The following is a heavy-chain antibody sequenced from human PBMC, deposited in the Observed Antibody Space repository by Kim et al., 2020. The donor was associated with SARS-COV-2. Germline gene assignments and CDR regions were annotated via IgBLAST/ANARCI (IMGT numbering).Heavy chain of an antibody. CDR2: IYYSGST. D-gene: IGHD4-17*01. Sequence: SETLSLTCTVSGGSISSYYWSWIRQPPGKGLEWIGYIYYSGSTNYNPSLKSRVTISVDTSKNQFSLKLSSVTAADTAVYYCARDLGDYGDYCFDPWGQGTLVTVSS. J-gene: IGHJ5*02. CDR1: GGSISSYY. V-gene: IGHV4-59*01. CDR3: ARDLGDYGDYCFDP.